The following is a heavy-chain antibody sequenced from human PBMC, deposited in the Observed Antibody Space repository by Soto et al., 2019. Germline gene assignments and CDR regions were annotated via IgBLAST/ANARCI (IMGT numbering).Heavy chain of an antibody. J-gene: IGHJ6*02. V-gene: IGHV3-23*01. CDR1: EFTFRSYV. D-gene: IGHD2-2*01. CDR2: ISGSGNST. Sequence: GGSLRLSCAASEFTFRSYVMSWVRQAPGKGLEWVSAISGSGNSTYYAESVKGRFTISRDNSKNTLYLQMNSLRAEDTAVYYCARDGRGMKYQLLFTLREGRRSLRDSSGMDVWGQGTTVTVSS. CDR3: ARDGRGMKYQLLFTLREGRRSLRDSSGMDV.